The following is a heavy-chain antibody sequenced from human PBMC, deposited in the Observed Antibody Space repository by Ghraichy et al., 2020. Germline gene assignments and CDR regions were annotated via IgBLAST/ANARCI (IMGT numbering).Heavy chain of an antibody. J-gene: IGHJ6*02. D-gene: IGHD2-8*01. Sequence: ASVKVSCKASGYTFTGYFIHWVRQAPGQGLEWMGWINPNSGDTNYARKFQDRVTMTRDTSISTAYMELSRLRSDDTAVYYCARVYVGYYNGLDVWGQGTTVTVSS. CDR3: ARVYVGYYNGLDV. CDR2: INPNSGDT. V-gene: IGHV1-2*02. CDR1: GYTFTGYF.